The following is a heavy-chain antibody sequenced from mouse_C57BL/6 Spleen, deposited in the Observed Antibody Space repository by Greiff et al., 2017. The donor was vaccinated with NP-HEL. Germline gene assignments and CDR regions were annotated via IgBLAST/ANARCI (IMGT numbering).Heavy chain of an antibody. D-gene: IGHD2-4*01. J-gene: IGHJ4*01. Sequence: QVQLQQSGPGLVAPSQSLSITCTVSGFSLTSYGVDWVRQSPGKGLEWLGVIWGVGSTNYNSALKSRLSISKDNSKSQVFLKMNSLQTDDTAMYYCARVHDYDGDYYAMDYWGQGTSVTVSS. V-gene: IGHV2-6*01. CDR3: ARVHDYDGDYYAMDY. CDR1: GFSLTSYG. CDR2: IWGVGST.